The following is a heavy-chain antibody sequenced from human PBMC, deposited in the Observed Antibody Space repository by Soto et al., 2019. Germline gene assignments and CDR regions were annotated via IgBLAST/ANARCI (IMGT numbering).Heavy chain of an antibody. CDR3: ARDSKDGYNYRSAFDI. CDR2: IWYDGSNK. D-gene: IGHD5-12*01. CDR1: GFTFSSYG. V-gene: IGHV3-33*01. J-gene: IGHJ3*02. Sequence: GGSLRLSCAASGFTFSSYGMHWVRQAPGKGLEWVAVIWYDGSNKYYADSVKGRFTISRDNSKNTLYLQMNSLRAEDTAVYYCARDSKDGYNYRSAFDIWGQGTMVTVSS.